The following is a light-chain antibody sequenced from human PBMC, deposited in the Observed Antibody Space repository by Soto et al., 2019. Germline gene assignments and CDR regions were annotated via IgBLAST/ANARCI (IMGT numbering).Light chain of an antibody. CDR3: EHPNSYSGA. CDR2: GAS. V-gene: IGKV1-5*01. J-gene: IGKJ1*01. CDR1: QSIRYY. Sequence: DIQLTQSLPTLSASVGDRVTITCRASQSIRYYLAWYQQMPGKAPKLLIYGASSLQSGVPSRFSGIGSGTEFAVTIRGLAPDVFEAYVSEHPNSYSGAFGRGTKVDIK.